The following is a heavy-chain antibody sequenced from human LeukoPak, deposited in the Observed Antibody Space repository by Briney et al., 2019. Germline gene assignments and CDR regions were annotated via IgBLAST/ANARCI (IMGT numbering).Heavy chain of an antibody. D-gene: IGHD3-22*01. CDR1: GFTFRNYG. Sequence: GRSLRLSCEASGFTFRNYGMHWVRQAPGKGLDWVGVIWFDGSNRYYADSVKGRFTISRDNSKNTLYLQMNSLRAEDTAVYYCAKAGADYYDSSGYFNYWGQGTLVTVSS. J-gene: IGHJ4*02. V-gene: IGHV3-33*06. CDR3: AKAGADYYDSSGYFNY. CDR2: IWFDGSNR.